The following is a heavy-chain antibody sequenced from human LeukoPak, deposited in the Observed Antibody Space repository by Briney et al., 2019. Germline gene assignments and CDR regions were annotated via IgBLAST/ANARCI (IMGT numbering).Heavy chain of an antibody. CDR1: GFTFSNYG. V-gene: IGHV3-33*08. CDR3: ARPYCSSSNCPGWFDP. CDR2: IWYDGSQK. J-gene: IGHJ5*02. D-gene: IGHD2-2*01. Sequence: PGGSLRLSCAASGFTFSNYGMHWVRQAPGKGLERVAVIWYDGSQKYYADSVKGRFTISRDNSKNTLYLQMNSLRAEDTAVYYCARPYCSSSNCPGWFDPWGQGTLVTVSP.